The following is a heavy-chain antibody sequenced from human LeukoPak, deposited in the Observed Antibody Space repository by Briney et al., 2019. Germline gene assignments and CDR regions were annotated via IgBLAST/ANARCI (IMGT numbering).Heavy chain of an antibody. CDR1: GFIFSTYS. V-gene: IGHV3-74*01. J-gene: IGHJ4*02. Sequence: GGSLRLSCAASGFIFSTYSMHWVRQAPGKGPEWVSRLSPDSSVTDYADSVKGRFTISRDNAGNTMYLQMRSLRAEDTAVYYCARDMWGTFDYWGQGALVTVSS. CDR3: ARDMWGTFDY. CDR2: LSPDSSVT. D-gene: IGHD7-27*01.